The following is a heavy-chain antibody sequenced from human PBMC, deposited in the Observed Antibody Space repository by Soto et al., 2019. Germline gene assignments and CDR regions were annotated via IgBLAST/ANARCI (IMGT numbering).Heavy chain of an antibody. CDR3: AGSIFYYGMDV. CDR1: GYSFTKYC. J-gene: IGHJ6*02. CDR2: IYPGDSDT. V-gene: IGHV5-51*01. D-gene: IGHD3-9*01. Sequence: GESLKISCTASGYSFTKYCIGWGRQMPGKGPEWVGIIYPGDSDTRYSPSFQGQVTISADKSTSPAYLLWSSLKASDTAIYFCAGSIFYYGMDVWGPGTPVTVSS.